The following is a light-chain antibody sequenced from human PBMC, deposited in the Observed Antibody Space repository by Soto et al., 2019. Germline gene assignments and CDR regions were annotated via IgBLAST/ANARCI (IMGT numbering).Light chain of an antibody. Sequence: EIVMTQSPATLSVSPGERATLSCRASQSVSSNLAWYQQKPGQAPRLLMYGASTRATGIPDRFSGSGSGTEVTLTISSLQSEDFAVYYCQQHNKWPPWTFGQGTNVEIK. V-gene: IGKV3-15*01. J-gene: IGKJ1*01. CDR1: QSVSSN. CDR2: GAS. CDR3: QQHNKWPPWT.